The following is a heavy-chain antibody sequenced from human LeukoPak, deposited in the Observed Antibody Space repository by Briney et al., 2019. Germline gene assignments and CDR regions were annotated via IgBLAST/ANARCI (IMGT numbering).Heavy chain of an antibody. Sequence: SETLSLTCTVSSDPITSSSYYWGWIRQPPEKGLEWIGSVYHTGKTYYNPSLKNRVTISVETSKNHFSLSLRSVTASDTAIYFCARLHVFYYGWFDPWGQGTLVTVSS. D-gene: IGHD2-8*01. CDR1: SDPITSSSYY. CDR3: ARLHVFYYGWFDP. J-gene: IGHJ5*02. CDR2: VYHTGKT. V-gene: IGHV4-39*01.